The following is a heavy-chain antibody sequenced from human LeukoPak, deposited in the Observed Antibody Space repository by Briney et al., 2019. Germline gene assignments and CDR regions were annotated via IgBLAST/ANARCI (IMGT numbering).Heavy chain of an antibody. CDR1: GFTFSSYA. CDR3: ARTLEESPDY. D-gene: IGHD1-1*01. V-gene: IGHV3-23*01. Sequence: PGGSLRLSCAASGFTFSSYAMSWVRQAPGKGLEWVSAISGSGGSTYYADSVKGRFTISRDNAKNSLYLQMNSLRDEDTAVYYCARTLEESPDYWGQGTLVTVSS. CDR2: ISGSGGST. J-gene: IGHJ4*02.